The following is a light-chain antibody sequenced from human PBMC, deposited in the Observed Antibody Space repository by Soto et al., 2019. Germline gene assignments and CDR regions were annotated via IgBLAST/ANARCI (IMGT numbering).Light chain of an antibody. CDR1: QGISDY. Sequence: IQMTQSPSSLSASVGDTVTITCRASQGISDYLAWYQQKPGKVPKLLIYRASTLHSGAPSRFSGSGSGTGFTLTISSLQPEDGGTYYCQRYNNAPVTFGPGTKVDLK. CDR2: RAS. V-gene: IGKV1-27*01. CDR3: QRYNNAPVT. J-gene: IGKJ3*01.